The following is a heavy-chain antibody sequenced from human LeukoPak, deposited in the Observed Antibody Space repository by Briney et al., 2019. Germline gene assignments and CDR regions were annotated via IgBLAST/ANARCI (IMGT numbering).Heavy chain of an antibody. CDR1: SGSFRGYY. CDR2: INHSGST. D-gene: IGHD6-13*01. Sequence: SETLSLTCAVYSGSFRGYYWSWIHQPPGKGLEWIGEINHSGSTNYNPSLKSRVTISVDTSKNQFSLKLSYVTAADTAVYYCARGPRRAAAAPEYWGQGTLVTVSS. V-gene: IGHV4-34*01. J-gene: IGHJ4*02. CDR3: ARGPRRAAAAPEY.